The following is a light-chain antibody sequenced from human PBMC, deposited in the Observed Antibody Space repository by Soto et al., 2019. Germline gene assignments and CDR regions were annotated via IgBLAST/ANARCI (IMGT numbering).Light chain of an antibody. CDR3: SSYTSSGTRL. CDR1: SSDVGGYNY. J-gene: IGLJ3*02. CDR2: DVS. Sequence: QSALTQPASVSGSPGQSITISCTGTSSDVGGYNYVSWYQQYPGKAPKVMIFDVSNRPSGVSDRFSGSKSGNTAFLTISGLQAEDEADYYCSSYTSSGTRLFGGGTKLTV. V-gene: IGLV2-14*01.